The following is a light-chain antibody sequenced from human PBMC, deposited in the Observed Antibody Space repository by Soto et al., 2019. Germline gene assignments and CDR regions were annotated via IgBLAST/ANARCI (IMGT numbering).Light chain of an antibody. V-gene: IGLV3-21*04. CDR2: YDS. CDR1: NIGSQS. Sequence: SYELTQPPSVSVAPGKTARITCGGNNIGSQSVHWYQQKPGQAPVLVIYYDSDRPSGIPERFSGSNSGNAATLTLSRVEAGDEADYYCQVWDSSSDHPVVFGGGTKLTVL. CDR3: QVWDSSSDHPVV. J-gene: IGLJ2*01.